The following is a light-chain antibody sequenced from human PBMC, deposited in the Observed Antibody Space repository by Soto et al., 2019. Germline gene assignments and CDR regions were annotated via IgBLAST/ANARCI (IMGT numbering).Light chain of an antibody. V-gene: IGLV2-8*01. Sequence: QSALTQPPSASGSPGQSVTISCTGTSSDVGYYNYVSWYQHHPGKAPKLMIFEVSKRPSGVPDRSSGSKSGNTASLTVSGLQAEDVADYYCSSYAGSKNFVFGPGTNLTVL. J-gene: IGLJ1*01. CDR1: SSDVGYYNY. CDR3: SSYAGSKNFV. CDR2: EVS.